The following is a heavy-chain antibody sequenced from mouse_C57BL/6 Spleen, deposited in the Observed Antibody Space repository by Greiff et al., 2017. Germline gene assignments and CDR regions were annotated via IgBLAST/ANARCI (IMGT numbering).Heavy chain of an antibody. Sequence: VQLQQSGAELVKPGSSVKLSCTASGFNIKDYYMHWVKQRTEQGLEWIGRIDPEDGDTKYAPKFQGKATITAYKSSNTAYLQLSSLTSEDTAVYYCLGYDFGYWGQGTTLTVSS. V-gene: IGHV14-2*01. D-gene: IGHD2-2*01. CDR2: IDPEDGDT. J-gene: IGHJ2*01. CDR3: LGYDFGY. CDR1: GFNIKDYY.